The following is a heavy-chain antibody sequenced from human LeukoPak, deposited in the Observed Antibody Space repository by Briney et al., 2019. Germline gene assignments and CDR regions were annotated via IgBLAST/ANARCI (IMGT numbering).Heavy chain of an antibody. CDR2: IYYSGST. J-gene: IGHJ2*01. Sequence: SETLSLTCTVSGGSISSSSYYWGWIRQPPGKGLEWIGSIYYSGSTYYNPSLKSRVTISVDTSKNQFSLKLSSVTAADTAVYYCARVRGDYGDYRFQYFDLWGRGTLVTVSS. CDR3: ARVRGDYGDYRFQYFDL. CDR1: GGSISSSSYY. D-gene: IGHD4-17*01. V-gene: IGHV4-39*07.